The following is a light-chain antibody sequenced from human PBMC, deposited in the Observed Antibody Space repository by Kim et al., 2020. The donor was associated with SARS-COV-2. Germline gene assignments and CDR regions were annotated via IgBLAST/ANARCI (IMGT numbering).Light chain of an antibody. V-gene: IGKV3-20*01. CDR3: QQYGSSPPWT. Sequence: PGERATLSCRASQTVSTISLAWYQQKPGQPPRLLLYSTSNRATGIPDRFSGSGSGTDFTLTISRVEPEDFAVYYCQQYGSSPPWTFGQGTKVDIK. CDR2: STS. CDR1: QTVSTIS. J-gene: IGKJ1*01.